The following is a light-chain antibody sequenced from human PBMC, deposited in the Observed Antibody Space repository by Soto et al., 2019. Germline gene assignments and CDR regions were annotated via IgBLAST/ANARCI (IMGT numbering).Light chain of an antibody. CDR2: GAS. CDR3: QKYISAPYT. J-gene: IGKJ3*01. V-gene: IGKV3-15*01. CDR1: QSVSSD. Sequence: EIVMTQSPDTLSVSPGERVTLSCRASQSVSSDLAWYQQKPGQAPRLLIYGASTRATDIAARFSGSGSGTEFTLTISSLQPEDVATYYCQKYISAPYTFGPGTKVDIK.